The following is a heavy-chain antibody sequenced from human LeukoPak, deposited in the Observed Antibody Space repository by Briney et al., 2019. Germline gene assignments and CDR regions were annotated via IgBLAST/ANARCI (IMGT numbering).Heavy chain of an antibody. D-gene: IGHD7-27*01. CDR3: ARDLSSTPHWELDY. Sequence: ASVKVSCKTSGYTFTDYFIHWVRQAPGQGLEWMGRVNSNSAVAESEEKFQGRVTVTRDTSIRTVYMELFRQTSDDTAIYYCARDLSSTPHWELDYWGQGTLVTVSS. CDR1: GYTFTDYF. J-gene: IGHJ4*02. CDR2: VNSNSAVA. V-gene: IGHV1-2*06.